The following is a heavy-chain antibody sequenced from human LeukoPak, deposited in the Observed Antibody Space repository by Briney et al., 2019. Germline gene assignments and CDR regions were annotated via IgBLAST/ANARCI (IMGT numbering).Heavy chain of an antibody. D-gene: IGHD3-16*02. CDR2: IYYSGST. Sequence: PSETLSLTCAVSGGSVSGYYWSWIRQPPGKGLEWIGYIYYSGSTNYNPSLKSRVTISVDTSKNQFSLKLSSVTAADTAVYYCARSPRRGHFIEASTAHWFDPWGQGTLVTVSS. CDR1: GGSVSGYY. V-gene: IGHV4-59*08. J-gene: IGHJ5*02. CDR3: ARSPRRGHFIEASTAHWFDP.